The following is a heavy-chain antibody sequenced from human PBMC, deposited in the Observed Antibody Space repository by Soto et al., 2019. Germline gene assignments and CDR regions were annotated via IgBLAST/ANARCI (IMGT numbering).Heavy chain of an antibody. Sequence: PLENLSLNCNVSGGSVSSGGYYWSWVRQNPEKGLEWIGYHYSDGSTFYNPALQSLAVISVDRAKNQLFLNLRSVTAADTAVYYCARTRYARKLPDDCGQGTLLTVSS. D-gene: IGHD5-12*01. V-gene: IGHV4-31*01. CDR1: GGSVSSGGYY. CDR3: ARTRYARKLPDD. J-gene: IGHJ4*01. CDR2: HYSDGST.